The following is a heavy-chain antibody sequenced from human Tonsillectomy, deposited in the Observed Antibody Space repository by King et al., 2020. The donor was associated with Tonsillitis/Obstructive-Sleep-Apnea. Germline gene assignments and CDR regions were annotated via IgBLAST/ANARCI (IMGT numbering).Heavy chain of an antibody. CDR3: AREDESSSPYYFDY. CDR1: GGTFSSYA. Sequence: QLVQSGAEVKKPGSSVKVSCKASGGTFSSYAISWVRQAPGQGLEWMGMIIPILGIANYAQKFQGRVTITADKSTSTAYMELSSLRSEDTAVYYCAREDESSSPYYFDYWGQGTLGTVSA. J-gene: IGHJ4*02. V-gene: IGHV1-69*04. CDR2: IIPILGIA. D-gene: IGHD6-6*01.